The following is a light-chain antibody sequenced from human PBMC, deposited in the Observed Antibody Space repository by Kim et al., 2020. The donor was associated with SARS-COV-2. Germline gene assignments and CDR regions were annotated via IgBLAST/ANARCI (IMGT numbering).Light chain of an antibody. V-gene: IGKV3-15*01. CDR3: QQYDNWPLT. CDR1: QSIDTS. CDR2: GAS. Sequence: EIMMTQSPATLSVSPGERVTLSCRASQSIDTSLAWYQQRPGQTPRLLIYGASARATGVPARFSGRGSGTEFALTISSLQSEDFAVYYCQQYDNWPLTFGGGTKLEI. J-gene: IGKJ4*01.